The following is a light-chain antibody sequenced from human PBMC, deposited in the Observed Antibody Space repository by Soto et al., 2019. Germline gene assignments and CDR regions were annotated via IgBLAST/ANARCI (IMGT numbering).Light chain of an antibody. CDR1: QSVSTNY. Sequence: EIVLTQSPGTLSLSPGERATLSCRASQSVSTNYLAWYQRKPGQAPRLLIYGASSRPTDIPNRFSGSGSGTHFTLTITRLKADGCAVYYCQQYGSPPPAFGQGTKVDIK. V-gene: IGKV3-20*01. CDR2: GAS. CDR3: QQYGSPPPA. J-gene: IGKJ1*01.